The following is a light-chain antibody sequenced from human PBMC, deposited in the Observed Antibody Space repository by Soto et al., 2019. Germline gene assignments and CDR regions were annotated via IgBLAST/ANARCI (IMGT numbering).Light chain of an antibody. J-gene: IGLJ1*01. CDR1: SRDIGGYDF. CDR2: EVS. Sequence: QSALTQPPSASGSPGQAVTISCTGTSRDIGGYDFVSWYQVRPGKAPKLMIYEVSNRPSGVSNRFSGSKSGNTASLTISGLQAEDEADYYCSSYTSSSSYVFGTGTKVTVL. V-gene: IGLV2-14*01. CDR3: SSYTSSSSYV.